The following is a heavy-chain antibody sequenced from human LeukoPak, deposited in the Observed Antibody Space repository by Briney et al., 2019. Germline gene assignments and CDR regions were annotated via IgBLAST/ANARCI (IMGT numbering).Heavy chain of an antibody. J-gene: IGHJ6*02. CDR3: AKGVIAVAGTDPTYYYGMDV. V-gene: IGHV3-23*01. CDR2: ISGSGGST. CDR1: GFTFSSYA. D-gene: IGHD6-19*01. Sequence: GGSLRLSCAASGFTFSSYAMSWVRQAPGKGLEWVSAISGSGGSTYYADSVKGRFTISRDNSKNTLYLQMNSLRAEDTAVYYCAKGVIAVAGTDPTYYYGMDVWGQGTTVTVSS.